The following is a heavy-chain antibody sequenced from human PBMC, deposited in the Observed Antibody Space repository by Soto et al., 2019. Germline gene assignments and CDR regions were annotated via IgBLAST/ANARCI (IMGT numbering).Heavy chain of an antibody. V-gene: IGHV1-69*02. Sequence: ASVKVSCKASGGTFSSYTISWVRQAPGQGLEWMGRIIPILGIANYAQKFQGRVTMTEDTSTDTAYMELSSLRSEDTAVYYCATTDSVTGDPDFDYWGQGTLVTVSS. CDR3: ATTDSVTGDPDFDY. D-gene: IGHD7-27*01. J-gene: IGHJ4*02. CDR1: GGTFSSYT. CDR2: IIPILGIA.